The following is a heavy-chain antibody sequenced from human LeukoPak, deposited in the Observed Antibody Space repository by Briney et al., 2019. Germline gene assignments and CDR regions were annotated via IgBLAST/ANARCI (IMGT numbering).Heavy chain of an antibody. Sequence: SETLSLTCAVSGGSISTYYWSWIRQPPGKGLEWIGYIYYSGNTNYNPSLKSRVTISVDTSKNQFSLKLSSVTAADTAVYYCARLNQAARRGPTLFDYWGQGTLVTVSS. V-gene: IGHV4-59*12. CDR3: ARLNQAARRGPTLFDY. D-gene: IGHD6-6*01. CDR1: GGSISTYY. CDR2: IYYSGNT. J-gene: IGHJ4*02.